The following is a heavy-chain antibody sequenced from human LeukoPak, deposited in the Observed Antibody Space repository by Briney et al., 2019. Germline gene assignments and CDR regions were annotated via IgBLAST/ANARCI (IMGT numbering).Heavy chain of an antibody. Sequence: GGSLRLSCAASGFTVSSNYMSWVRQAPGKGLEWVSDIYSGGSTYYADSVKGRFTISRDNSKNTLYLQMNSLRAEDTAVYYCARDGEIFRYFDWWGIKYFDYWGQGTLVTVSS. D-gene: IGHD3-9*01. CDR2: IYSGGST. V-gene: IGHV3-66*01. J-gene: IGHJ4*02. CDR3: ARDGEIFRYFDWWGIKYFDY. CDR1: GFTVSSNY.